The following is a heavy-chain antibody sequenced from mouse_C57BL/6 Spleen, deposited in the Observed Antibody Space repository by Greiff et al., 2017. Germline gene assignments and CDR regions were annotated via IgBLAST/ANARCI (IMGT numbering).Heavy chain of an antibody. CDR1: GYTFTSYW. D-gene: IGHD2-1*01. CDR2: IDPSDSET. Sequence: QVQLQQSGAELVRPGSSVKLSCKASGYTFTSYWMHWVKQRPIQGLEWIGNIDPSDSETHYNQKFKDKATLTVDKSSSTAYMQLSSLTSEDSAVYYCARAENYGNYEWYFDVWGTGTTVTVSS. V-gene: IGHV1-52*01. CDR3: ARAENYGNYEWYFDV. J-gene: IGHJ1*03.